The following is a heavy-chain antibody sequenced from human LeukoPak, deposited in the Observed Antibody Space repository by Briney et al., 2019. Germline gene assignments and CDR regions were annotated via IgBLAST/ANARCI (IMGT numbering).Heavy chain of an antibody. CDR3: ARRGSYSSSRYGYYFDY. J-gene: IGHJ4*02. CDR1: GYRFTSYW. V-gene: IGHV5-51*01. Sequence: GAALKISWKDSGYRFTSYWIGWVRQMPGKGLEWMGIIYPGDSDTRYSPSFQGQVTISADKSISTAYLQWSSLKASDTAMYYCARRGSYSSSRYGYYFDYWGQGTLVTVSS. CDR2: IYPGDSDT. D-gene: IGHD6-13*01.